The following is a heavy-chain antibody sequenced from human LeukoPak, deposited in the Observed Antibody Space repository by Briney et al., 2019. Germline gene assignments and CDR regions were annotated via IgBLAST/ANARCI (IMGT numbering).Heavy chain of an antibody. CDR2: IYWDDEK. CDR1: GFSITTRGVG. CDR3: AHRDSGSSIYGLDV. D-gene: IGHD1-26*01. V-gene: IGHV2-5*02. Sequence: SGPTLVNPTQTLTLTCSFSGFSITTRGVGVAWIRQPPEKAPEFVALIYWDDEKRYSPSLKNRLTITTDTSKNQVVLTMTNMDPEDTATYYCAHRDSGSSIYGLDVWGQGTTVTVSS. J-gene: IGHJ6*02.